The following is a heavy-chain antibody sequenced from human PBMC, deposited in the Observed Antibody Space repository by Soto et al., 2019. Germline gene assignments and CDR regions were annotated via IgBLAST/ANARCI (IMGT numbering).Heavy chain of an antibody. D-gene: IGHD2-2*01. V-gene: IGHV1-46*01. CDR2: INPSGGST. CDR3: ARASIVVVPAANFDP. CDR1: GYTFTSYY. J-gene: IGHJ5*02. Sequence: ASVKVSCKASGYTFTSYYMHWVRQAPGQGLEWIGIINPSGGSTSYAQKFQGRVTMIRDTSTSTVYMELRSLRSDDTAVYYCARASIVVVPAANFDPWGQGTLVTVSS.